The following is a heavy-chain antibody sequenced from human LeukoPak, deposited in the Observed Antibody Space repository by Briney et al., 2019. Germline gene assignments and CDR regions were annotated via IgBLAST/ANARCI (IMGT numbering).Heavy chain of an antibody. V-gene: IGHV3-33*08. CDR2: WYDGSNK. Sequence: GGSLRLSCAASGFTFSSYAMHWVRQAPGKGLEWVVIWYDGSNKYYAESVKGRFTISRDDSKNTLYLQMNSLRVEDTAVYYCATSLGEFTFANWGQGTLVTVSS. CDR3: ATSLGEFTFAN. D-gene: IGHD2/OR15-2a*01. CDR1: GFTFSSYA. J-gene: IGHJ4*02.